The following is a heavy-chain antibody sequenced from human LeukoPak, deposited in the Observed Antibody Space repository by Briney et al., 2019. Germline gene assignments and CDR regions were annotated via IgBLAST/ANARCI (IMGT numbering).Heavy chain of an antibody. V-gene: IGHV3-73*01. CDR2: IRSKANSYAT. CDR1: GVTFSGSA. CDR3: TRLAPEGYCSSTSGYGWLADWFDP. J-gene: IGHJ5*02. D-gene: IGHD2-2*01. Sequence: GGSLRLSRAASGVTFSGSAMHWVRHASGQGLEWGGRIRSKANSYATAYAASVKGRFTISRDDSKNTAYLQMNSLKTEDTAVYYCTRLAPEGYCSSTSGYGWLADWFDPWGQGTLVTVAS.